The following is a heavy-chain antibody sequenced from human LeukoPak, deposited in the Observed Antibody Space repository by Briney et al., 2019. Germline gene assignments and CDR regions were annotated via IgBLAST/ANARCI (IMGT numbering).Heavy chain of an antibody. CDR1: GGSISSYY. J-gene: IGHJ4*02. Sequence: PSETLSLTCTVSGGSISSYYWSWIRQPAGKGLEWIGRIYPSGSTNYNPSLKSRVTISVDKSKNQFSLKLSSVTAADTAVYYCARSGYCSSTSCYAVDYFDYWGQGTLVTVSS. D-gene: IGHD2-2*01. CDR3: ARSGYCSSTSCYAVDYFDY. CDR2: IYPSGST. V-gene: IGHV4-4*07.